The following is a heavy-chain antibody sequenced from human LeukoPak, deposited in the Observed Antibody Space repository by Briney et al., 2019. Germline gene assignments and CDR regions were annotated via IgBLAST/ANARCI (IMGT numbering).Heavy chain of an antibody. V-gene: IGHV3-23*01. CDR2: ISGSGGST. J-gene: IGHJ3*02. D-gene: IGHD2-21*02. CDR3: AKDHCGGDCYSLGSAFDI. CDR1: GFTFSSYW. Sequence: GGSLRLSCAASGFTFSSYWMSWVRQAPGKGLEWVSAISGSGGSTYYADSVKGRFTISRDNSKNTLYLQMNSLRAEDTAVYYCAKDHCGGDCYSLGSAFDIWGQGTMVTVSS.